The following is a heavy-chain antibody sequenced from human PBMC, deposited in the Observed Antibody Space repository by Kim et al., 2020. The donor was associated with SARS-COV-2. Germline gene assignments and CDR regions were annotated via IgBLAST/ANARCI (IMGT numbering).Heavy chain of an antibody. J-gene: IGHJ4*02. Sequence: SETLSLTCAVYGGSFSGYYWSWIRQPPGKGLEWIGEINHSGSTNYNPSLKSRVTISVDTSKNQFSLKLSSVTAADTAVYYCARINGVWGGWYRRRCDYWGQGTLVTVSS. CDR3: ARINGVWGGWYRRRCDY. CDR1: GGSFSGYY. D-gene: IGHD6-19*01. CDR2: INHSGST. V-gene: IGHV4-34*01.